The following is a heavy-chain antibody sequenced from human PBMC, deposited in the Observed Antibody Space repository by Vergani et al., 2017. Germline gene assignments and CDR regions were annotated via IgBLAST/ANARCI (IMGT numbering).Heavy chain of an antibody. Sequence: QVQLVQSGAEVKKPGSSVKVSCKASGGTFSSYAISWVRQAPGQGLEWMGRIIPIFGTANYAQKFQGRVTITADESTSTAYMELSSLRSEDTAVYYCARDPMYHLLEVTIYYYGMDVWGQGTTVTVSS. V-gene: IGHV1-69*18. CDR1: GGTFSSYA. J-gene: IGHJ6*02. CDR3: ARDPMYHLLEVTIYYYGMDV. CDR2: IIPIFGTA. D-gene: IGHD3-3*01.